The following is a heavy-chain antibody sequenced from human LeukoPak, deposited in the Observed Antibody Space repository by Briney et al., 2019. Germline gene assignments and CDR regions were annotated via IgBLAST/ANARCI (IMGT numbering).Heavy chain of an antibody. CDR3: ARDRALYDSRRGYYYTEDDY. Sequence: GGSLRLSCAASGFTFSSYWMSWVRQAPGKGLEWVANMNPDGSEKYFLDSAKGRFTISRDNAKSSLYLQMNSLRGDDTAVYYCARDRALYDSRRGYYYTEDDYWGQGTLVTVSS. J-gene: IGHJ4*02. V-gene: IGHV3-7*01. CDR1: GFTFSSYW. D-gene: IGHD3-22*01. CDR2: MNPDGSEK.